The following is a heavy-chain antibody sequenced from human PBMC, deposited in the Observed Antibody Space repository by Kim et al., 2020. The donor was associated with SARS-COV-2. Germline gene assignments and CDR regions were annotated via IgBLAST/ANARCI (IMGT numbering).Heavy chain of an antibody. CDR2: IIPIFGTA. CDR3: ASDNWNKLLGFDY. CDR1: GGTFSSYA. Sequence: SVKVSCKASGGTFSSYAISWVRQAPGQGLEWMGGIIPIFGTANYAQKFQGRVTITADESTSTAYMELSSLRSEDTAVYYCASDNWNKLLGFDYWGQGTLVTVSS. V-gene: IGHV1-69*13. D-gene: IGHD1-20*01. J-gene: IGHJ4*02.